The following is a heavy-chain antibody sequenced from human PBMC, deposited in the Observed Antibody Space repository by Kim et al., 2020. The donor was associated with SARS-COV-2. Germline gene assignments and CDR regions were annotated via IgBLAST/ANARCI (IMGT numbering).Heavy chain of an antibody. CDR1: GGSISNYY. CDR2: IYYSGST. CDR3: ARDSGGGAFDP. Sequence: SETLSLTCTVSGGSISNYYWSWIRQPPGKGLEWIGYIYYSGSTNYNPSLKSRVTISIDTSKRQFSLKLNSVTAADTAVYYCARDSGGGAFDPWGQGTLVTVSS. V-gene: IGHV4-59*13. D-gene: IGHD5-12*01. J-gene: IGHJ5*02.